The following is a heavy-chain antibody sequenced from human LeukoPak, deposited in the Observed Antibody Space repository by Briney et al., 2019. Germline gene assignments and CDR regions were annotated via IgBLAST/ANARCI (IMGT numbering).Heavy chain of an antibody. CDR1: GGSISSGGYY. D-gene: IGHD2-2*01. J-gene: IGHJ3*02. V-gene: IGHV4-30-2*01. CDR3: ARAHRSTRAFDI. Sequence: SETLSLTCTVSGGSISSGGYYWSWIRQPPGKGLEWIGYIYHSGSTYYNPSLKSRVTISVDRPKNQFSLKLSSVTAADTAVYYCARAHRSTRAFDIWGQGTMVTVSS. CDR2: IYHSGST.